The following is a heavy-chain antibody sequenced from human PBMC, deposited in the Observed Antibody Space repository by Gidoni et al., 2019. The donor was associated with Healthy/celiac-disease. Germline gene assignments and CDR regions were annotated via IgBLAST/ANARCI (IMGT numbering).Heavy chain of an antibody. J-gene: IGHJ6*03. CDR3: TRVGDGYRTKDYYYMDV. D-gene: IGHD5-12*01. Sequence: EVQLVESGGGLVKPGRSLRLSCTASGFTFGDYAMSWFRQAPGKGLEWVGFIRSKAYGGTTEYAAPVKGRFTISRDDSKSIAYLQMNSLKTEDTAVYYCTRVGDGYRTKDYYYMDVWGKGTTVTVSS. V-gene: IGHV3-49*05. CDR1: GFTFGDYA. CDR2: IRSKAYGGTT.